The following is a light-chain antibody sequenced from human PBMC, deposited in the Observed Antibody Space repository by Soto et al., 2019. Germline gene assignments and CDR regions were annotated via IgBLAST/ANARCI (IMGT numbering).Light chain of an antibody. CDR3: QQSSSSLT. J-gene: IGKJ5*01. V-gene: IGKV1-5*01. CDR1: QSISSW. CDR2: DAS. Sequence: DIQMTQSPSTLSASVGERVTRNCRASQSISSWLAWYQQKPGKAPKLLIYDASSLESGVPSRFSGSGSGTDFTLTISSLQPEDFVTYYCQQSSSSLTFGQGTRLEI.